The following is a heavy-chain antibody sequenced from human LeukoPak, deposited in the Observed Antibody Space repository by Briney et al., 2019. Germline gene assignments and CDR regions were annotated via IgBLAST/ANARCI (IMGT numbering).Heavy chain of an antibody. D-gene: IGHD1-26*01. CDR3: ATEDLSGSYDKSFDY. V-gene: IGHV1-24*01. CDR1: GYTGTELS. J-gene: IGHJ4*02. Sequence: APAKVSCKVSGYTGTELSMHWVRQATGKWLEWMGGFDPEDGETIYAQKFQGRVTMTEDTSTDTAYMELSSLRSEDTAVYYCATEDLSGSYDKSFDYWGQGTLVTVSS. CDR2: FDPEDGET.